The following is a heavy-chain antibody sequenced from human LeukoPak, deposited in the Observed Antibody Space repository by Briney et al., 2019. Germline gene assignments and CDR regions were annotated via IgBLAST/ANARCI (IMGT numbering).Heavy chain of an antibody. D-gene: IGHD3-3*01. J-gene: IGHJ4*02. CDR1: GFTFSTNA. CDR3: AKVVGYNFWSGFDY. CDR2: ISGSGAGT. V-gene: IGHV3-23*01. Sequence: PGGSLRLSCAASGFTFSTNAMNWVRQAPGKDLEWVSSISGSGAGTYYADSVKGRFTISRDNSKNTLYLQMNSLRAEDTAVYYCAKVVGYNFWSGFDYWGQGALVTVSS.